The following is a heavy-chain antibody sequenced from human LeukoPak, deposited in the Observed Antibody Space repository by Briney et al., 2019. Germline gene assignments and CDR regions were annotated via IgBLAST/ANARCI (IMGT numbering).Heavy chain of an antibody. J-gene: IGHJ4*02. V-gene: IGHV3-9*01. D-gene: IGHD1-26*01. Sequence: GRSLRLSCAASGFIFDDYAMHWVRQAPGKGLEWVSSISWSSSTIGYADSVKGRFTISRDNANNSLYLQMDSLSAEDTALYYCAKGKWETPWRYFDDWGQGTLVTVSS. CDR3: AKGKWETPWRYFDD. CDR2: ISWSSSTI. CDR1: GFIFDDYA.